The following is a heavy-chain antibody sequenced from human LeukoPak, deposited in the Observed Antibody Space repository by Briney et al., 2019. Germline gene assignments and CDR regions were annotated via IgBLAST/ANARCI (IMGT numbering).Heavy chain of an antibody. Sequence: GGSLRLSCAASGFTFSSYAMHWVRQAPGKGLEWVAVISYDGSNKYYADSVKGRFTISGDNSKNTLYLQMNSLRAEDTAVYYCARDPAYYDSSGYSHYYGMDVWGQGTTVTVSS. CDR1: GFTFSSYA. CDR3: ARDPAYYDSSGYSHYYGMDV. CDR2: ISYDGSNK. J-gene: IGHJ6*02. D-gene: IGHD3-22*01. V-gene: IGHV3-30-3*01.